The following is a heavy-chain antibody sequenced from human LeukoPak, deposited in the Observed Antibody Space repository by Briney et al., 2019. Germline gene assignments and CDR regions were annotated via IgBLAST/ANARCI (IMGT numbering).Heavy chain of an antibody. CDR1: GFTFSTNA. J-gene: IGHJ4*02. CDR3: ARGMRSSGYPMTFDY. Sequence: GGSLRLSCLTSGFTFSTNAMSWVRQAPGKGLEWVSTISGSGGSTYYADSVKGRFTISRDNSKNTLYLQMNSLRAEDTAKYYCARGMRSSGYPMTFDYWGQGTLVTVSS. CDR2: ISGSGGST. D-gene: IGHD3-22*01. V-gene: IGHV3-23*01.